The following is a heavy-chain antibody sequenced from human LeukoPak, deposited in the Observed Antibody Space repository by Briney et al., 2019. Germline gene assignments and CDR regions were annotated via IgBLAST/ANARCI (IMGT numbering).Heavy chain of an antibody. CDR2: IYYSGST. CDR1: GGSISSSSYY. J-gene: IGHJ5*02. V-gene: IGHV4-39*07. CDR3: ARGLAAAGTGNWFDP. D-gene: IGHD6-13*01. Sequence: SETLSLTCTVSGGSISSSSYYWGWIRQPPGKGLEWIGSIYYSGSTYYNPSLKSRVTISVDTSKNQFSLKLSSVTAADTAVYYCARGLAAAGTGNWFDPWGQGTLVTVSS.